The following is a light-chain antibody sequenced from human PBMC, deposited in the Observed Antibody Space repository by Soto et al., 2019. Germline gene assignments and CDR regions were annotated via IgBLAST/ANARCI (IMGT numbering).Light chain of an antibody. CDR2: DVS. CDR1: SSDVGGFDH. J-gene: IGLJ1*01. Sequence: QSALTQPASVSGSPGQSITISCTGASSDVGGFDHVSWYQQHPGKVPRLLIYDVSSRPSGVSDRFSGSKSGNMASLTISGLQAEDEADYYCNSFTTTNTYVFGTGTKLTVL. V-gene: IGLV2-14*03. CDR3: NSFTTTNTYV.